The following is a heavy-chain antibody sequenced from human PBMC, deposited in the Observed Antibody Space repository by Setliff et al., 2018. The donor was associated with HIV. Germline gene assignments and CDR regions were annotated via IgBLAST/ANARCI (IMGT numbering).Heavy chain of an antibody. CDR1: GYMFASYW. CDR3: ARSGGPTYNYDSSGHYPDY. J-gene: IGHJ4*02. V-gene: IGHV5-10-1*01. CDR2: IDPSDSDT. Sequence: SLKISCKGSGYMFASYWINWVRQVPGKGLERMARIDPSDSDTNFSPSFQGHVTISVDRSITTAYLQWSSLKATDTAMYFCARSGGPTYNYDSSGHYPDYWGQGTLVTVSS. D-gene: IGHD3-22*01.